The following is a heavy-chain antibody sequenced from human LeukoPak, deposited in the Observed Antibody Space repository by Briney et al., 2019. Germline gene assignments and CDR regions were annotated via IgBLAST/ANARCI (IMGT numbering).Heavy chain of an antibody. CDR3: ARESSCWYYFDY. Sequence: SETLSLTCAVSGYSISSGYYWGWIRQPPGKGLEWIGSIYHSGSTYYNPSLESRVTVSVDTSKNQFSLKLSSVTAADTAVYYCARESSCWYYFDYWGQGTLVTVSS. J-gene: IGHJ4*02. CDR1: GYSISSGYY. D-gene: IGHD6-13*01. CDR2: IYHSGST. V-gene: IGHV4-38-2*02.